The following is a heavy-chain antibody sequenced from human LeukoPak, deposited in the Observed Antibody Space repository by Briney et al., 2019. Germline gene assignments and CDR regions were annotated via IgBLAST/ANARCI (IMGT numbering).Heavy chain of an antibody. Sequence: GGSLRLSCAASGFTFSSYAMSWVRQAPGKGLEWVSSISGSGDNTYYADAVKGLFTISRDNTKNTLYVQVNSLGTEDTAAYYCAKVAGYSYVYPFDYWGQGALVTVSS. V-gene: IGHV3-23*01. CDR3: AKVAGYSYVYPFDY. CDR1: GFTFSSYA. J-gene: IGHJ4*02. CDR2: ISGSGDNT. D-gene: IGHD5-18*01.